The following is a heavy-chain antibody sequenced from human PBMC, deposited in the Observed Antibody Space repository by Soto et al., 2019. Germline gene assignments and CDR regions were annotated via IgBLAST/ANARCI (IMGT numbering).Heavy chain of an antibody. CDR2: IIPILGIA. J-gene: IGHJ5*02. Sequence: GASVKVSCKASGGTFSSYTISWVRQAPGQGLEWMGRIIPILGIANYAQEFQGRVTITADKSTSTAYMELSSLRSEDTAVYYCARDYVRYNWFDPWGQGTLVTVSS. V-gene: IGHV1-69*04. D-gene: IGHD3-16*01. CDR3: ARDYVRYNWFDP. CDR1: GGTFSSYT.